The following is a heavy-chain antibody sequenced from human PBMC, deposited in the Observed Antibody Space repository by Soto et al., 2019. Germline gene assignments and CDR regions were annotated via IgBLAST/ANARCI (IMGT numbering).Heavy chain of an antibody. D-gene: IGHD1-26*01. J-gene: IGHJ4*02. CDR3: SVYFADPPEASF. CDR2: LNPNTGDT. CDR1: GYRVTRYS. V-gene: IGHV1-2*02. Sequence: QVQLIHSGPEVKKPGAAVKVSCRTSGYRVTRYSIHWVRQAPGQGLEWMGWLNPNTGDTRLAQKCAGRVTLSRDTAMTTVYMHLSGLRSNDTAVFFCSVYFADPPEASFWGQGTLVTVTS.